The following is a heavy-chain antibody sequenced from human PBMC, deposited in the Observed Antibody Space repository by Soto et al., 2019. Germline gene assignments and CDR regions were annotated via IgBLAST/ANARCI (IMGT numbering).Heavy chain of an antibody. CDR2: IYYSGST. V-gene: IGHV4-30-4*01. Sequence: VAGGTSRGRGGYWILIRHPQGKVLEWIGYIYYSGSTYYNPSLKSRVTISVDTSKNQFSLKLSSVTAADTAVYYCARDYSNCPHAPLTHGMDVSAQGTSVTVYS. CDR3: ARDYSNCPHAPLTHGMDV. CDR1: GGTSRGRGGY. D-gene: IGHD4-4*01. J-gene: IGHJ6*02.